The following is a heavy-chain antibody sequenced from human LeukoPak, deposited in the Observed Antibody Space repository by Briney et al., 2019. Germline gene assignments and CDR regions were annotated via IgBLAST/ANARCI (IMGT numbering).Heavy chain of an antibody. J-gene: IGHJ4*02. CDR2: VRSRSYGGPT. V-gene: IGHV3-49*04. Sequence: GGSLRLSCTGSGFSVGDDAMSWVRQAPGKGLEWIGFVRSRSYGGPTEHAASVRGRFTISRDDSKNVVYLQMNSLKTEDTAVYYCTKDLPSGAAAGTWGQGTLVTVSS. CDR1: GFSVGDDA. CDR3: TKDLPSGAAAGT. D-gene: IGHD6-13*01.